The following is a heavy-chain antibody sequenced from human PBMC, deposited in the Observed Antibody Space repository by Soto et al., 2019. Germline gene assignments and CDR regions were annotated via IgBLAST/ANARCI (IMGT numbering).Heavy chain of an antibody. Sequence: SETLSLTCTVSGGSISSYCWSWIRQPPGKGLEWIGYIYYSGSTNYNPSLKSRVTISVDTSKNQFSLKLSSVTAADTAVYYCASSHAGAHITAAIHWGQGTLVTVSS. D-gene: IGHD6-13*01. J-gene: IGHJ4*02. V-gene: IGHV4-59*12. CDR1: GGSISSYC. CDR2: IYYSGST. CDR3: ASSHAGAHITAAIH.